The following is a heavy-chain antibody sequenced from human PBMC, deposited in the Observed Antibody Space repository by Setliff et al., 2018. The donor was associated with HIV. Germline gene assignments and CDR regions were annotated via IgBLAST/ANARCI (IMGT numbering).Heavy chain of an antibody. CDR2: IYVHGSA. J-gene: IGHJ4*02. CDR1: GASISNFY. D-gene: IGHD3-10*01. V-gene: IGHV4-4*07. Sequence: PSETLSLTCTVSGASISNFYCSWIRQSPGKGLEWIGHIYVHGSALYNPSLKSLVTMSVDTSKNQFSLEMISVTAADKAVYYCARGLYGSGSFFFDSWGRGTLVTVSS. CDR3: ARGLYGSGSFFFDS.